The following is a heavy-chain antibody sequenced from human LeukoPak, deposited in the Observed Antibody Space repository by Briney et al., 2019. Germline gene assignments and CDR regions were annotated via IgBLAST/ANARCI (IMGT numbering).Heavy chain of an antibody. V-gene: IGHV1-18*01. D-gene: IGHD1-26*01. CDR3: ATDKPGVGAFDI. Sequence: GASVKVSCKASGYTFINYGLSWVRQATGQGLEWMGWISVHNGNTNYAQKFQGRVTMTTDTSTSTAYLELRNLKSDDTAIYYCATDKPGVGAFDIWGQGTMVTVSS. CDR2: ISVHNGNT. CDR1: GYTFINYG. J-gene: IGHJ3*02.